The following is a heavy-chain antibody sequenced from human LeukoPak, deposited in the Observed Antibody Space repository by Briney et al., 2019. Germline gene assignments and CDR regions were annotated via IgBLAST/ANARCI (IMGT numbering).Heavy chain of an antibody. CDR1: GFTFGSYA. CDR2: ITGSGATT. CDR3: AKAIG. D-gene: IGHD2/OR15-2a*01. V-gene: IGHV3-23*01. Sequence: SLTLSCAAAGFTFGSYAMSRDRPAPGKGLEWVSAITGSGATTYYAESVKGRFTISRDNSNNTLFLQMNSLRAEDTAIYYCAKAIGWGQGTMVTVSS. J-gene: IGHJ3*01.